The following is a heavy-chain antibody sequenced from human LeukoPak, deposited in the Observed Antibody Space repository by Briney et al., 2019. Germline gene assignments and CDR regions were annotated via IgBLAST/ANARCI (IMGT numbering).Heavy chain of an antibody. D-gene: IGHD6-19*01. Sequence: SQTLSLTCAISGDSVSSNSAAWNWIRQSPSRGLEWLGRTYYRSKWYNDYAVSVKSRITINPDTSKNQFSLQLNSVTPEDTAVYYCARGVWVVASSGWCPFYYYYYMDVWGKGTTVTVSS. V-gene: IGHV6-1*01. CDR1: GDSVSSNSAA. CDR2: TYYRSKWYN. CDR3: ARGVWVVASSGWCPFYYYYYMDV. J-gene: IGHJ6*03.